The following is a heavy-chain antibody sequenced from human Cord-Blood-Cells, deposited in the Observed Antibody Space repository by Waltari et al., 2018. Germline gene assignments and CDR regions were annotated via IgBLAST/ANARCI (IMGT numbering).Heavy chain of an antibody. Sequence: QVQLQESGPGLVKPSQTLSLTCTVSGGSISSGGYYWSWIRQHPGKGLEWIGYIYYRGSTYCTPSLKSRVTISVDTSKNQFSLKLSSVTAADTAVYYCARDRLHGAFDYWGQGTLVTVSS. J-gene: IGHJ4*02. CDR2: IYYRGST. CDR3: ARDRLHGAFDY. D-gene: IGHD4-4*01. CDR1: GGSISSGGYY. V-gene: IGHV4-31*03.